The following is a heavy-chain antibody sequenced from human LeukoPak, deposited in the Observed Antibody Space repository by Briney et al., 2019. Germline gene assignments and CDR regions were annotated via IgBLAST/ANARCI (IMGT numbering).Heavy chain of an antibody. J-gene: IGHJ6*02. Sequence: PGRSLRLSCAASGFTFSSYAMHWVRQAPGKGLEWVAVISYDGSNKYYADSVKGRFTISGDNSKNTLYLQMNSLRAEDTAVYYCARDDGRLSGYIPYYGMDVWGQGTTVTISS. V-gene: IGHV3-30-3*01. D-gene: IGHD3-3*01. CDR3: ARDDGRLSGYIPYYGMDV. CDR1: GFTFSSYA. CDR2: ISYDGSNK.